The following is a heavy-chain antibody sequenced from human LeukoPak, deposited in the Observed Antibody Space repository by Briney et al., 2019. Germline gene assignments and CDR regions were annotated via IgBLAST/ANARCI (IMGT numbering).Heavy chain of an antibody. CDR3: ARGSATRHYYYYGMDV. D-gene: IGHD6-6*01. V-gene: IGHV4-31*03. CDR2: IYYSGST. J-gene: IGHJ6*02. Sequence: PSETLSLTCTVSGGPISSGGYYWSWIRQHPGKGLEWIGYIYYSGSTYYNPSLKSRVTISVDTSKNQFSLKLSSVTAADTAVYYCARGSATRHYYYYGMDVWGQGTTVTVSS. CDR1: GGPISSGGYY.